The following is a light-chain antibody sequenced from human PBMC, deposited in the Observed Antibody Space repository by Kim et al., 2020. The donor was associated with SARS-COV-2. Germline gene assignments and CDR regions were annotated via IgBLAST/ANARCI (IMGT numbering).Light chain of an antibody. CDR1: QSLLHRNGYNY. CDR3: MQALQTQLA. V-gene: IGKV2-28*01. CDR2: LGS. Sequence: PASISCRSSQSLLHRNGYNYLDWYVQKPGQSPQLLIYLGSTRASGVPDRFSGSGSGTDFTLKISRVEAEDVGVYYCMQALQTQLAFGGGTKVDIK. J-gene: IGKJ4*01.